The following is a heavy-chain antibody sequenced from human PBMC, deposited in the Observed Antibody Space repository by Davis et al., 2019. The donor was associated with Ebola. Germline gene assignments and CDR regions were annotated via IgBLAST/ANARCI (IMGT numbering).Heavy chain of an antibody. D-gene: IGHD1-26*01. CDR2: ISLNGDGT. Sequence: GESLKISCAASGFTFSDYAMSWVRQAPGKGLEWVSAISLNGDGTYYADSVKGRFTISRDNSKNTLFLQLNSLRAEDTGVYYCTRDPLMHGATFDYWGLGTLVTVSS. CDR3: TRDPLMHGATFDY. CDR1: GFTFSDYA. J-gene: IGHJ4*02. V-gene: IGHV3-23*01.